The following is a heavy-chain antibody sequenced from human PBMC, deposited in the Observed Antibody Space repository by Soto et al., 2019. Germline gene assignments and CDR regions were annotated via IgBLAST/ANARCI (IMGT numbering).Heavy chain of an antibody. CDR1: GWSFSGYY. D-gene: IGHD3-10*01. J-gene: IGHJ4*02. V-gene: IGHV4-34*01. Sequence: SETLSLTCAVYGWSFSGYYWSWIRQPPGKGVEWIGEINHSGRTNYNPSLKSRVTISVDTSKNQFSLKLSSVTAADTAVYYCARKSGSTYYYGSGSYYRGYFDYWGQGTLVT. CDR2: INHSGRT. CDR3: ARKSGSTYYYGSGSYYRGYFDY.